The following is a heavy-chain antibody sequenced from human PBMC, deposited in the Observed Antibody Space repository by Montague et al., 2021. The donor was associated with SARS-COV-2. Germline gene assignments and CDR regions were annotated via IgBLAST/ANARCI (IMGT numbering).Heavy chain of an antibody. CDR1: GFTFSSYT. V-gene: IGHV3-30*04. CDR2: ISYDGSNK. Sequence: SLRLSCAASGFTFSSYTMHWVRQAPGKGLEWVAVISYDGSNKYYADSVKGRFTISRDNSKNTLYLQMNSLRAEDTAVYYCARVGSGSYYGYFDSWGQGTLVTVSS. D-gene: IGHD1-26*01. J-gene: IGHJ4*02. CDR3: ARVGSGSYYGYFDS.